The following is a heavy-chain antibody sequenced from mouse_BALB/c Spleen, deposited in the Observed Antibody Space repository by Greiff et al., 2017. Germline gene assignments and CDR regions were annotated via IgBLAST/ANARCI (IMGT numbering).Heavy chain of an antibody. CDR3: ARQIYYGNYPDY. J-gene: IGHJ2*01. V-gene: IGHV3-6*02. Sequence: EVKLQESGPGLVKPSQSLSLTCSVTGYSITSGYYWNWIRQFPGNKLEWMGYISYDGSNNYNPSLKNRISITRDTSKNQFFLKLNSVTTEDTATYYCARQIYYGNYPDYWGQGTTLTVSS. CDR1: GYSITSGYY. D-gene: IGHD2-1*01. CDR2: ISYDGSN.